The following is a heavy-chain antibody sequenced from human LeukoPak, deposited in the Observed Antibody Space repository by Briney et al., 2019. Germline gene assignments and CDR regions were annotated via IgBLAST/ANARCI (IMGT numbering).Heavy chain of an antibody. CDR2: IYSGGST. Sequence: GGSLRLSCAASGFTDSSNYMSWVRQAPGKGLEWVSVIYSGGSTYYADSVKGRFTISRDNSKNTLYLQMNSLRAEDTAVYYCAIVKQWLVRVGWFDPWGQGTLVTVSS. D-gene: IGHD6-19*01. V-gene: IGHV3-66*02. CDR3: AIVKQWLVRVGWFDP. CDR1: GFTDSSNY. J-gene: IGHJ5*02.